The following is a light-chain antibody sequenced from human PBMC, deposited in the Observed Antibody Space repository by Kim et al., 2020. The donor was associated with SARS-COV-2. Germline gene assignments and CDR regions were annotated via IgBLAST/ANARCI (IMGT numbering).Light chain of an antibody. J-gene: IGKJ5*01. V-gene: IGKV3-11*01. Sequence: SPGESATLSCRASQSVSSHLAWYQQKPGQAPRLLIYDASNRATGIPARFSGSGSGTDFTLTISSLEPEDFAIYYCQQRSNWPPITFGQGTRLEIK. CDR3: QQRSNWPPIT. CDR2: DAS. CDR1: QSVSSH.